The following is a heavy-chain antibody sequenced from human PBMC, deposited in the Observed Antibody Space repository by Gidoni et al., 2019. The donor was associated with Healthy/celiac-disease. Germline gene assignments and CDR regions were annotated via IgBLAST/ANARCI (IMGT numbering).Heavy chain of an antibody. Sequence: EVQLLESGGGLVQPGGSLRLSCAASGFTFSSYAMSWVRQAPGKGLEWVSAISGSGCSTYYADSVEGRFTISRDNSKNTLYLQMNSLRAEDTAVYYCAKDWGRLSFQQPFFDYWGQGTLVTVSS. CDR2: ISGSGCST. CDR1: GFTFSSYA. J-gene: IGHJ4*02. CDR3: AKDWGRLSFQQPFFDY. D-gene: IGHD6-13*01. V-gene: IGHV3-23*01.